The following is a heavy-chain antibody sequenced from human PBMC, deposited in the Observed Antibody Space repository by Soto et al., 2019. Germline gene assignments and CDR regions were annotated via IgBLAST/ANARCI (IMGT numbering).Heavy chain of an antibody. Sequence: PGGSLRLSCAASGFTFSSYAMHWVRQAPGKGLEWVAVISYDANNKYYADSVKGRFTISRDNSKNTLYLQMNSLRTDDTAVYYCARVERGYSGYYSFDFWGQGTLVTVSS. V-gene: IGHV3-30-3*01. D-gene: IGHD1-26*01. CDR1: GFTFSSYA. J-gene: IGHJ4*02. CDR3: ARVERGYSGYYSFDF. CDR2: ISYDANNK.